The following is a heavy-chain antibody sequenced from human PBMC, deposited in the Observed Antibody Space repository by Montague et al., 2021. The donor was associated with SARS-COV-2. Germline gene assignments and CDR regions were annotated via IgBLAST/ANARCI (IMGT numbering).Heavy chain of an antibody. J-gene: IGHJ4*02. CDR3: ARDVRYYDFWSGRAQTSPDY. CDR1: GYSISSGYY. Sequence: SETLSLTCTVSGYSISSGYYWGWIRQPPGKGLEWIGSIYHSGSTYYNPXXKSRVTISVDTSKNQFSLKLSSVTAADTAVYYCARDVRYYDFWSGRAQTSPDYWVQGTLVTVSS. CDR2: IYHSGST. V-gene: IGHV4-38-2*02. D-gene: IGHD3-3*01.